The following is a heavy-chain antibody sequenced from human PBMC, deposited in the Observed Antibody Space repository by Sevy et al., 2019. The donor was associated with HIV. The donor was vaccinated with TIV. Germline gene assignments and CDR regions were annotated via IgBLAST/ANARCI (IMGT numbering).Heavy chain of an antibody. J-gene: IGHJ4*02. CDR3: AKAGGTGIAAAGQDY. Sequence: GGSLRLSCAASGLTFSSYAMSWVRQAPGKGLEWVSAISGSGGSTYYADSVKGRFTISRDSSKNTLYLQMNSLRAEDTAVYYCAKAGGTGIAAAGQDYWGQGTLVTVSS. V-gene: IGHV3-23*01. D-gene: IGHD6-13*01. CDR1: GLTFSSYA. CDR2: ISGSGGST.